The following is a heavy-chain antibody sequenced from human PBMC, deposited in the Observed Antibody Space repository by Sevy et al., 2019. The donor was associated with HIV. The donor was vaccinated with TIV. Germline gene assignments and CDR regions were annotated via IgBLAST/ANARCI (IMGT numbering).Heavy chain of an antibody. D-gene: IGHD3-16*01. Sequence: GGSLRLSCAASGFTFSSYAMHWVRQAPGKGLEWVAVISYDGSNKYYADSVKSRFTISRDNSKNTLYLQMNSLRAEDTAVYYCARDGGGVDGFDIWGQGTMVTVSS. CDR2: ISYDGSNK. CDR3: ARDGGGVDGFDI. J-gene: IGHJ3*02. CDR1: GFTFSSYA. V-gene: IGHV3-30-3*01.